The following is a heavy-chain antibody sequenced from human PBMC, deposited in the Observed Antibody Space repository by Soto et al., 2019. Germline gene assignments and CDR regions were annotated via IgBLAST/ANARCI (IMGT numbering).Heavy chain of an antibody. CDR1: GFSFSYSA. V-gene: IGHV3-23*01. J-gene: IGHJ3*01. Sequence: EVQLLESGGGLVQPGGSLRLSCAASGFSFSYSAMSWVRQAPEKGLECVSGISGNGGFTYYADSVKGRFIISRDNSKDTVDLQMNSLRADDTAVYYCVRETKNAFDVWGQGTVVTVSS. CDR3: VRETKNAFDV. CDR2: ISGNGGFT.